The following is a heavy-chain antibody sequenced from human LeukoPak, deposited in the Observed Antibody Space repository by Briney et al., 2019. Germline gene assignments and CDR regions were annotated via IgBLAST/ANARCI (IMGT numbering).Heavy chain of an antibody. D-gene: IGHD1-26*01. J-gene: IGHJ3*02. Sequence: GGSLRLSCAASGFTVSSNYMSWVRQAPGKGLEWVSVINSGGSTYYADSVKGRFTISRDNSLNTLFLQMNSLRAEDTAVYYCARGADIVGASRSPFDIWGQGTMVTVSS. CDR2: INSGGST. V-gene: IGHV3-53*01. CDR3: ARGADIVGASRSPFDI. CDR1: GFTVSSNY.